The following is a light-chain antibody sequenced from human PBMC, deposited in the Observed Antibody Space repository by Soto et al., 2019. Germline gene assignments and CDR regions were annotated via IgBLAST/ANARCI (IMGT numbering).Light chain of an antibody. CDR2: NVS. Sequence: QSALTQPASVSGSPGQSITISCTGTSSDVGGYNYVSWYQQHPGKAPKLMIYNVSNRPSGVSNCFSGSKSGNTASLTISGLQAEDEGHYYCSSFTSTNTVLFGGGTKLTVL. CDR1: SSDVGGYNY. J-gene: IGLJ2*01. CDR3: SSFTSTNTVL. V-gene: IGLV2-14*01.